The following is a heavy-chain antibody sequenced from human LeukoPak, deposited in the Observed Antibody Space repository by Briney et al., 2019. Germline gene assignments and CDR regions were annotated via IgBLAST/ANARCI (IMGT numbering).Heavy chain of an antibody. V-gene: IGHV1-69*05. D-gene: IGHD1-26*01. CDR3: ARDGRLGASDY. J-gene: IGHJ4*02. Sequence: GASVKVSCKASGGTFSSYAISWVRQATGQGLEWMGGIIPIFGTANYAQKFQGRVTITTDESTSTAYMELSSLRSEDTAVYYCARDGRLGASDYWGQGTLVTVSS. CDR1: GGTFSSYA. CDR2: IIPIFGTA.